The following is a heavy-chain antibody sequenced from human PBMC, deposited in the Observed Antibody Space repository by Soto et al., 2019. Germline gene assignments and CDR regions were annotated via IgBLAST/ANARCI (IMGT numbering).Heavy chain of an antibody. CDR3: ARERGYSYGYSDY. CDR2: ISSSSSSI. V-gene: IGHV3-48*02. CDR1: GFTFSNNA. Sequence: PGGSLRLSCVASGFTFSNNAMNWVRQAPGKGLEWVSYISSSSSSIDYADSMKGRFTISRDNAKNSLYLQMNSLKDEDTAVYYCARERGYSYGYSDYWGQGTLVTVSS. D-gene: IGHD5-18*01. J-gene: IGHJ4*02.